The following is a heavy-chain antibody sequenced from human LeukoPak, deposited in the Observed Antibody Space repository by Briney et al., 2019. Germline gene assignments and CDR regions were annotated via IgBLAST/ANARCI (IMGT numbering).Heavy chain of an antibody. CDR3: ARVVWFGEFPLWYFDL. D-gene: IGHD3-10*01. CDR1: GGSISISSYY. Sequence: PSETLSLTCTVSGGSISISSYYWGWIRQPPGKGLEWIGSIYYSGSTYYNPSLKSRVTISVDTSKNQFSLKLSSVTAADTAVYYCARVVWFGEFPLWYFDLWGRGTLVTVSS. V-gene: IGHV4-39*07. CDR2: IYYSGST. J-gene: IGHJ2*01.